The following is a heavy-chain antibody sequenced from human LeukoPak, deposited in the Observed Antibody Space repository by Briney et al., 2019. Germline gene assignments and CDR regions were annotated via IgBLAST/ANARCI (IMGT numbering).Heavy chain of an antibody. CDR2: IYPGDSDT. CDR1: GYSFTSYW. Sequence: GESLKISCKGSGYSFTSYWIGWVRQMPGKGLEWMGIIYPGDSDTRYSPFFQGQVTISADKSISTAYLQWSSLKASDTAMYYCARQESITIFGVTYYYMDVWGKGTTVTVSS. CDR3: ARQESITIFGVTYYYMDV. J-gene: IGHJ6*03. V-gene: IGHV5-51*01. D-gene: IGHD3-3*01.